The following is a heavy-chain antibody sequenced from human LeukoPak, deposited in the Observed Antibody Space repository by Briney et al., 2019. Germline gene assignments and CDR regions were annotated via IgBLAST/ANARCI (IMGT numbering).Heavy chain of an antibody. CDR2: IKQDGSEK. D-gene: IGHD3-3*01. CDR3: ARGKSDWEWFHYYMDV. V-gene: IGHV3-7*01. CDR1: GFTFSIYW. J-gene: IGHJ6*03. Sequence: PGGSLRLSCAASGFTFSIYWMSWVRQAPGKGLEWVANIKQDGSEKYYVDSVKGRLTISRDNAKNSMYLQMNSLRAEDTAVYFCARGKSDWEWFHYYMDVWGKGTTVTVSS.